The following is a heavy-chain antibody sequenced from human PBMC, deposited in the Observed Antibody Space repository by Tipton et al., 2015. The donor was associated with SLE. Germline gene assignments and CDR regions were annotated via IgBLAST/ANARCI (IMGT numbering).Heavy chain of an antibody. CDR2: IFSSGDT. Sequence: TLSLTCTVSGGSISSSNYYWGWIRQPPGKGLEWFGRIFSSGDTNYNPSLKSRVTISLDTSENQVSLRLTSLTAADTAVYYCAREAVDKDGALDIWGQGTTVIVSS. V-gene: IGHV4-39*07. CDR1: GGSISSSNYY. CDR3: AREAVDKDGALDI. J-gene: IGHJ3*02. D-gene: IGHD5-24*01.